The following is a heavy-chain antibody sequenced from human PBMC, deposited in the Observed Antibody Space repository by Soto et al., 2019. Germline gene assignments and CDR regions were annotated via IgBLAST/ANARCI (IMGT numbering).Heavy chain of an antibody. CDR3: AKDIGAEAPSHYRMYV. V-gene: IGHV3-9*01. J-gene: IGHJ6*02. D-gene: IGHD1-26*01. CDR1: GFTFDDYA. CDR2: ISWSSGSI. Sequence: GGSMRLSCAASGFTFDDYAMHWVRQAPGKGLEWVSGISWSSGSIGCAATVKRQFTISRDNAKNSLYLQMHSLRAEDTALYYIAKDIGAEAPSHYRMYVHGREPRFTVSS.